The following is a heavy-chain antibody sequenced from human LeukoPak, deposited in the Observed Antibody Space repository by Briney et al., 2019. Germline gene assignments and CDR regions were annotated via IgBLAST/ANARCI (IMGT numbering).Heavy chain of an antibody. V-gene: IGHV5-10-1*01. Sequence: GESLRISSKGSGYSFTSYWNSWVRQMPGKGLEWMGRINRRDSYTNLSSSFQGHVTISADKSINTAYLEWSRLEASDTAMYYRARYPRKWELLYNWFDRLGEGTLVSVRS. CDR3: ARYPRKWELLYNWFDR. CDR1: GYSFTSYW. J-gene: IGHJ5*02. D-gene: IGHD1-26*01. CDR2: INRRDSYT.